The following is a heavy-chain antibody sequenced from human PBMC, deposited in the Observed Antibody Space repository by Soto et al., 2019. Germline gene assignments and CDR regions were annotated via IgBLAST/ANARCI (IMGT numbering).Heavy chain of an antibody. CDR1: EFTFSTYV. CDR3: AKDGQSYGFFDS. V-gene: IGHV3-23*01. Sequence: EVELLESGGGLVQPGGSLRLSCVASEFTFSTYVMSWVRQAPGKGLEWVSTISGSDDRTYYPDSVKGRFTISRDNSKKTLYLQMNSLRAEDTAVYYCAKDGQSYGFFDSWGQVTLVTVSS. D-gene: IGHD3-16*02. J-gene: IGHJ4*02. CDR2: ISGSDDRT.